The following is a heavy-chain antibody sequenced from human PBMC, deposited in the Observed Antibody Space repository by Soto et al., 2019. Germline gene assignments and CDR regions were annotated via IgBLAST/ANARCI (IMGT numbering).Heavy chain of an antibody. CDR2: ISYDGSDK. CDR3: VGGQYYFDY. J-gene: IGHJ4*02. V-gene: IGHV3-30*03. Sequence: QVQLVESGGGVVQPGRSLRLSCAASGFPFTSYGMHWVREGPDKGLEWVAIISYDGSDKYYADSVEGRFTISRDNSKNPLFLLMNSLGPEDTALYDCVGGQYYFDYRGQGTLVIVSS. CDR1: GFPFTSYG. D-gene: IGHD3-10*01.